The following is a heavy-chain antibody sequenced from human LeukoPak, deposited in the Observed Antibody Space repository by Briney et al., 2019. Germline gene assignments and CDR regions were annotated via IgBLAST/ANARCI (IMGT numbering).Heavy chain of an antibody. CDR2: IYTSGST. CDR1: GGSISSYY. CDR3: ASSPYSRSWYVSYRGFYYMDV. D-gene: IGHD6-13*01. Sequence: SETLSLTCTVSGGSISSYYWSWIRQPAGKGLEWIGRIYTSGSTNYNPSLKSRVTMSVDTSKNQFSLKLSSVTAADTAVYYCASSPYSRSWYVSYRGFYYMDVWGKGTTVTVSS. J-gene: IGHJ6*03. V-gene: IGHV4-4*07.